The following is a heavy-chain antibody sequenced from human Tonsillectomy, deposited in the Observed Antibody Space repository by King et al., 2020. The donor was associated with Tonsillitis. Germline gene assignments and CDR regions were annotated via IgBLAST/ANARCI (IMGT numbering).Heavy chain of an antibody. CDR2: ISYDGSNK. Sequence: VQLVESGGGVVQPGKSLRLSCAASGFTFSSYGMHWVRQAPGKGLEWVAVISYDGSNKYYADSVKGRFSISRDNCKNTLYLQMNSLRAEDTAVYYCARDAPSGSYYGVYWGQGTLVTVSS. CDR1: GFTFSSYG. J-gene: IGHJ4*02. D-gene: IGHD1-26*01. V-gene: IGHV3-30-3*01. CDR3: ARDAPSGSYYGVY.